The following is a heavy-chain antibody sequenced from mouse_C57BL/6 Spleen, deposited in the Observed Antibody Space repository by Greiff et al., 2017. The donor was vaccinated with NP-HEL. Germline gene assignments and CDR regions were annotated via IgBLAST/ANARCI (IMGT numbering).Heavy chain of an antibody. Sequence: QVQLQQSGPGLVAPSQSLSITCTVSGFSLTSYAISWVRQPPGKGLEWLGVIWTGGGTNYNSALKSRLSISKDNSKSQVFLKMNSLQTDDTARYYCARNDYYGSGAWFAYWGQGTLVTVSA. CDR2: IWTGGGT. D-gene: IGHD1-1*01. V-gene: IGHV2-9-1*01. CDR1: GFSLTSYA. CDR3: ARNDYYGSGAWFAY. J-gene: IGHJ3*01.